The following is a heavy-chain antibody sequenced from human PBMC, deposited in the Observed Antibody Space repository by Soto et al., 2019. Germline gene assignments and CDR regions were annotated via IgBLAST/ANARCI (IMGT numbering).Heavy chain of an antibody. CDR1: GFTFGNYV. CDR3: AKDPNGDYLGAFDC. J-gene: IGHJ3*01. CDR2: ISASGGGT. Sequence: QMLESGGGLVQPGGSLRLSCAASGFTFGNYVVTWVRQAPGRGLEWVSAISASGGGTFYADSVRGRCTISRDNYKNTLYLEMNSLRAEDTALYFCAKDPNGDYLGAFDCWGRGTMVIVSS. D-gene: IGHD4-17*01. V-gene: IGHV3-23*01.